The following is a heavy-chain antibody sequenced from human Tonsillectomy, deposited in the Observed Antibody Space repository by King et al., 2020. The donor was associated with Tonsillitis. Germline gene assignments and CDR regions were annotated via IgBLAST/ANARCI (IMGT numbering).Heavy chain of an antibody. J-gene: IGHJ4*02. Sequence: VQLQESGPGLVKPSETLSLTCTVSGGSISSYYWSWIRQPPGKGLEWIGYIYYSGSTNYNPSLKSRVTISVDTSKNQFSLKLSSVTAADTAVYYCARAPLAYCGGDCYARFDYWGQGTLVTVSS. V-gene: IGHV4-59*01. CDR3: ARAPLAYCGGDCYARFDY. D-gene: IGHD2-21*02. CDR1: GGSISSYY. CDR2: IYYSGST.